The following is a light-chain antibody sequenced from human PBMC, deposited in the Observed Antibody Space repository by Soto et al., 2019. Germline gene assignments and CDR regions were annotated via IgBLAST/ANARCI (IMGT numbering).Light chain of an antibody. CDR3: QQYGTSPGT. CDR1: HAVTNNF. Sequence: EIVVTQSPGTLSLSPGERATRSCRASHAVTNNFLAWYQQKPGQAPRLVIYGASSRPAGIPDRFSGSGAGTDFTLSISRLEPEDFAVYFCQQYGTSPGTFGQGTKLEIK. CDR2: GAS. V-gene: IGKV3-20*01. J-gene: IGKJ2*01.